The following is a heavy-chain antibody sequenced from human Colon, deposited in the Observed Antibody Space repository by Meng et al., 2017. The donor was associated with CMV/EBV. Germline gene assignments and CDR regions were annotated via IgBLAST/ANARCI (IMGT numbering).Heavy chain of an antibody. V-gene: IGHV3-53*01. CDR2: VHTGGNS. CDR3: ARGEGGVVIVPPAY. J-gene: IGHJ4*02. Sequence: GGSLRLSCAASGFSVSDKYMSWVRQAPGKGLEWVSVVHTGGNSYYADSVKGRFTISRDTSKNMIYLQMDSLRAEDTAVYYCARGEGGVVIVPPAYWGQGTLVTVSS. D-gene: IGHD2/OR15-2a*01. CDR1: GFSVSDKY.